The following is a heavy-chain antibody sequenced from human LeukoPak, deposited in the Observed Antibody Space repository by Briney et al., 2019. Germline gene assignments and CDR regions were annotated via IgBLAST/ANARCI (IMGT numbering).Heavy chain of an antibody. CDR2: INHSGST. V-gene: IGHV4-34*01. CDR1: GGSFSGYY. D-gene: IGHD3-10*01. CDR3: ARHAKSSSELLWFGELGNWFDP. J-gene: IGHJ5*02. Sequence: SETLSLTCAVYGGSFSGYYWSWIRQPPGKGLEWIGEINHSGSTYYNPSLKSRVTISVDTSKNQFSLKLSSVTAADTAVYYCARHAKSSSELLWFGELGNWFDPWGQGTLVTVSS.